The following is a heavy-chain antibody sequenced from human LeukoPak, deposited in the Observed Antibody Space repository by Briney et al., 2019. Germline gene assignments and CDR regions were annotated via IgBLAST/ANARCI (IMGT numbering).Heavy chain of an antibody. CDR1: GFTFSSYS. V-gene: IGHV3-21*01. Sequence: GGSLRLSCAASGFTFSSYSMNWVRQAPGKGLEWVSSISSSSSYIYYADSVKGRFTISRDNAKNSLYPQMNSLRAEDTAVYYCARSLANWGYDAFDIWGQGTMVTVSS. J-gene: IGHJ3*02. CDR2: ISSSSSYI. CDR3: ARSLANWGYDAFDI. D-gene: IGHD7-27*01.